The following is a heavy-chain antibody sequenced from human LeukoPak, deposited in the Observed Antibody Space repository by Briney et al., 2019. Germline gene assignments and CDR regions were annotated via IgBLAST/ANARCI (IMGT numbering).Heavy chain of an antibody. Sequence: LSLTCTVSGGSISSSSYYGGWIRQPPGKGLEWVSYIGSSGSTVYYADSVKGRFTISRDNAKNSLYMQMESLRDEDTAIYSCARDTLEYSNSPDALDIWGQGTMVTVSS. V-gene: IGHV3-11*04. CDR2: IGSSGSTV. J-gene: IGHJ3*02. D-gene: IGHD4-23*01. CDR3: ARDTLEYSNSPDALDI. CDR1: GGSISSSSYY.